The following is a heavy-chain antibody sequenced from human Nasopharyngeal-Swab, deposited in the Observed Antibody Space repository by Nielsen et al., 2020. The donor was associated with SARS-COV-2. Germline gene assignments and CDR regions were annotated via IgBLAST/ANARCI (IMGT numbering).Heavy chain of an antibody. CDR2: INYSGHT. J-gene: IGHJ4*02. D-gene: IGHD3-10*01. CDR3: ARTLVRGAADY. Sequence: GSLRLSCAVYGGSFSGYFWTWIRQPPGKGLEWIGEINYSGHTTYNPSLKSRVSISVDTSKRQFSLRLTSVTAADTAVYYCARTLVRGAADYWGQGTLVAVSS. V-gene: IGHV4-34*01. CDR1: GGSFSGYF.